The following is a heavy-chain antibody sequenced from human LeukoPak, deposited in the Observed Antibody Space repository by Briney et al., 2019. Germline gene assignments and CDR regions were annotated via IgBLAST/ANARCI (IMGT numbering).Heavy chain of an antibody. CDR1: GFTFSSYW. CDR3: ARDSQEFFQH. V-gene: IGHV3-74*01. J-gene: IGHJ1*01. CDR2: INSDGSTT. Sequence: PGGSLRLSCAASGFTFSSYWMHWVRQAPGKGLVWVSRINSDGSTTSYADSVMGRFTISRDNAKNTLYLQMNSLRTEDTALHYCARDSQEFFQHWGQGTLVTVSS.